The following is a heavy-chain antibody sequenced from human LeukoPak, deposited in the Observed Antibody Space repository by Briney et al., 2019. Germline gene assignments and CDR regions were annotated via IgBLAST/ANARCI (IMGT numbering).Heavy chain of an antibody. CDR2: IYHSGST. Sequence: SETLSLTCTVSGAPFSNYYWSWIRQPPGKGLEWIGYIYHSGSTNYNPSLKSRVTISVDTSKNEFSLKLTSVTAADTAVYYCAREANYYGSGSYFEGTFDYWGQGSLVTVSS. CDR1: GAPFSNYY. CDR3: AREANYYGSGSYFEGTFDY. V-gene: IGHV4-59*13. J-gene: IGHJ4*02. D-gene: IGHD3-10*01.